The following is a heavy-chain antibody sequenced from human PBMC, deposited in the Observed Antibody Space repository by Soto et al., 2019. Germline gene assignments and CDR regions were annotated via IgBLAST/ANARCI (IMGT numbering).Heavy chain of an antibody. CDR2: ISYDGSNE. CDR1: GFIFSTHD. V-gene: IGHV3-30*18. CDR3: AKGRDSSGYYYAY. D-gene: IGHD3-22*01. Sequence: PGGSLRLSCAASGFIFSTHDMHWVRQAPGKGLEWVALISYDGSNEYYAGSVKGRFTISRDISKNTLCLQMNSLRPEDTAVYYCAKGRDSSGYYYAYWGQGALVTVS. J-gene: IGHJ4*02.